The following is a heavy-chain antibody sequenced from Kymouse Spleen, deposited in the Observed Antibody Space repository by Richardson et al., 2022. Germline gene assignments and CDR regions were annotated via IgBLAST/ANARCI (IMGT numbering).Heavy chain of an antibody. CDR2: INPSGGST. V-gene: IGHV1-46*03. D-gene: IGHD3-10*01. CDR3: ARDPVFTMVRGVFDY. J-gene: IGHJ4*02. CDR1: GYTFTSYY. Sequence: QVQLVQSGAEVKKPGASVKVSCKASGYTFTSYYMHWVRQAPGQGLEWMGIINPSGGSTSYAQKFQGRVTMTRDTSTSTVYMELSSLRSEDTAVYYCARDPVFTMVRGVFDYWGQGTLVTVSS.